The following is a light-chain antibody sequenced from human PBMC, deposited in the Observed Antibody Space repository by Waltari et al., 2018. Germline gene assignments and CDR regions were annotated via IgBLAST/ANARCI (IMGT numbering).Light chain of an antibody. J-gene: IGKJ3*01. CDR1: RSMSSF. CDR2: ATA. V-gene: IGKV1-39*01. CDR3: LQSYSLSLFT. Sequence: DIQVTQSPSSLSASVGDRVTITCRASRSMSSFLNWYQQKPGQAPRLLIPATAKLQSGVPSRLSGSGAGADCTLTINSLQPEDFATYYCLQSYSLSLFTFGPGTRVDIK.